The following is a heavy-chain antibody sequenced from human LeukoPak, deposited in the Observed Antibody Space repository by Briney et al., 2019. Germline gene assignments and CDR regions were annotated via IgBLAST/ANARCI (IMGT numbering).Heavy chain of an antibody. V-gene: IGHV3-33*06. J-gene: IGHJ6*03. Sequence: GGSLRLSCTASGFMFSRLGMQWVRQAPGEGLEWVAMIWHDGSVEEYADSVRGRFTISRDNSQNTLYLQMNSLRDDDTAVYYCAKEGDQFRGYLDAWGKGTTVTVSS. CDR1: GFMFSRLG. D-gene: IGHD3-16*01. CDR2: IWHDGSVE. CDR3: AKEGDQFRGYLDA.